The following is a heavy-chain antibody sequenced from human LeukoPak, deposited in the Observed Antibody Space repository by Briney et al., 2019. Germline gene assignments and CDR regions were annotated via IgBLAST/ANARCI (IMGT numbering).Heavy chain of an antibody. V-gene: IGHV1-2*02. CDR3: ARVGYCSGGRCYILFDH. CDR1: GYTFTDYF. CDR2: IDPNTGDT. J-gene: IGHJ4*02. Sequence: EASVKVSCKASGYTFTDYFLHWVRQAPGQGLEWMGWIDPNTGDTDYAPKFRGRVTMSRDTSISTAYMELSGLTSDDTADYYCARVGYCSGGRCYILFDHWGQGNLVSVS. D-gene: IGHD2-15*01.